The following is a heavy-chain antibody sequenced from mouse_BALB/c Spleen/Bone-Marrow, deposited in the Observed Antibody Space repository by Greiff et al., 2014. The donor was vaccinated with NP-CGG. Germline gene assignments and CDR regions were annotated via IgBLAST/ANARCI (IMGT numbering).Heavy chain of an antibody. CDR2: ICGDGST. V-gene: IGHV2-6-7*01. J-gene: IGHJ3*01. Sequence: VKLQESGPGLVAPSQSLSITCTVSGSSLTGYSVNWVRQPPGKGLEWLGMICGDGSTDYNSALKSRQSISKDNSKSQVFLKMNRLQTDDTARYYCARSDGYYEGFAYWGQGTLVTVSA. CDR1: GSSLTGYS. CDR3: ARSDGYYEGFAY. D-gene: IGHD2-3*01.